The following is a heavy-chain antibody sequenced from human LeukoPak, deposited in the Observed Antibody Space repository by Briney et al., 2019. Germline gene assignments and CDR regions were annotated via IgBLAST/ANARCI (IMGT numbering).Heavy chain of an antibody. CDR2: ITDSGGGT. CDR1: GFTFSTFA. D-gene: IGHD4-11*01. Sequence: GGSLRLSCAASGFTFSTFAMRWVRQAPGKGLEWVSSITDSGGGTYYADSVKGRFTISRDNSKNTLYLQMNSLRAEDTAVYYCAKSYSNSAYYNSMYVWGQGTTVTVSS. J-gene: IGHJ6*02. CDR3: AKSYSNSAYYNSMYV. V-gene: IGHV3-23*01.